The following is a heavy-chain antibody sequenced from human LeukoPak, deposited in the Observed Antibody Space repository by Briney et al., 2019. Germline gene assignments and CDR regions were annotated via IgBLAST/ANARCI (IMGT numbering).Heavy chain of an antibody. J-gene: IGHJ6*03. CDR1: GFTFSTYG. Sequence: GGSLRLSCVASGFTFSTYGMSWVRQARGRGLEWVSAISGSGGSTYYADSVKGRFTISRDNSKNTLYLQMNSLRAEDTAVYYCAKDGGEYYDILTGYYPRLYYMDVWGKGTTVTISS. D-gene: IGHD3-9*01. V-gene: IGHV3-23*01. CDR2: ISGSGGST. CDR3: AKDGGEYYDILTGYYPRLYYMDV.